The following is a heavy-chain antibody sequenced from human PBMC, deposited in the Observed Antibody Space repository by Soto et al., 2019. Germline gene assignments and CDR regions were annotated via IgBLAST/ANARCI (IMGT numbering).Heavy chain of an antibody. D-gene: IGHD2-2*01. Sequence: GESLKISCKGSGYSFTSYWISWVRQMPGKGLEWMGRIDSSDSYTNYSPSFQGHVTISADKSISTAYLQWSSLKASDTAMYYCATHCSSTSCRAGYGMDVWGQGTTVTVSS. J-gene: IGHJ6*02. V-gene: IGHV5-10-1*01. CDR1: GYSFTSYW. CDR3: ATHCSSTSCRAGYGMDV. CDR2: IDSSDSYT.